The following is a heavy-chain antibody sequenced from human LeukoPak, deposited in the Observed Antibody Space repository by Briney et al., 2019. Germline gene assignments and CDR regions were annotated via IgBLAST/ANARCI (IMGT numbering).Heavy chain of an antibody. CDR3: ARDPPAVRTNTYA. J-gene: IGHJ5*02. CDR2: IYSGGDT. V-gene: IGHV3-66*01. CDR1: GFTVSNNY. D-gene: IGHD4/OR15-4a*01. Sequence: GGSLRLSCAASGFTVSNNYMNWIRQAPGKGLEWVSLIYSGGDTHYADSVKGRFTISRDSSKNTLYLQMNSLRAEDTAVYYCARDPPAVRTNTYAWGQGTLVTVSA.